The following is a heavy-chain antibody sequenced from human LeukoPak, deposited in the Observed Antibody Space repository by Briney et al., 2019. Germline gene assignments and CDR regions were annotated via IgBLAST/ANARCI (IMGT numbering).Heavy chain of an antibody. CDR2: ISWNSGSI. D-gene: IGHD4-17*01. CDR3: AKGRRGYGDPYVPDAFDI. Sequence: GGSLRLSCAASGFTFDDYAMHWVRQAPGKGLEWVSGISWNSGSIGYADSVKGRFTISRDNAKNSLYLQMNSLRAEDMALYYCAKGRRGYGDPYVPDAFDIWGQGTMVTVSS. V-gene: IGHV3-9*03. J-gene: IGHJ3*02. CDR1: GFTFDDYA.